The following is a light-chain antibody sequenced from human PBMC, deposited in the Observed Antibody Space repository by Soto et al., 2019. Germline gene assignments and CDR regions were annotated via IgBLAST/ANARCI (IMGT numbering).Light chain of an antibody. Sequence: DIQMTQSPSTLSGSVGDRVTITCRASQTISSWLAWYQQKPGKAPKLLIYKASTLKSGVPSRFSGSGSGTEFTLTISSLQAEDVAVYYCQQYFTSPWTFGQGTKVEI. CDR2: KAS. V-gene: IGKV1-5*03. J-gene: IGKJ1*01. CDR3: QQYFTSPWT. CDR1: QTISSW.